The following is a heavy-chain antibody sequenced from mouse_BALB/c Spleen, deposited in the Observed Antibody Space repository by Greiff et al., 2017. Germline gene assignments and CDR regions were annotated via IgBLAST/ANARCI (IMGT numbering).Heavy chain of an antibody. CDR3: ARKGDYGNYAYAMDY. D-gene: IGHD2-1*01. J-gene: IGHJ4*01. V-gene: IGHV1S135*01. CDR2: FDPYNGGT. Sequence: VQLQQSGPELVKPGASVKVSCKASGYAFTSYNMYWVKQSHGKSLEWIGYFDPYNGGTSYNQKFKGKATLTVDKSSSTAYMHLNSLTSEDSAVYYCARKGDYGNYAYAMDYWGQGTSVTVSS. CDR1: GYAFTSYN.